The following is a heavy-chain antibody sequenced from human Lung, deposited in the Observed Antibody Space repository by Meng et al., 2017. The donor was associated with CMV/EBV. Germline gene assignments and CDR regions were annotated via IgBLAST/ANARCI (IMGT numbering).Heavy chain of an antibody. V-gene: IGHV6-1*01. D-gene: IGHD5-12*01. CDR1: GYRVFSIRCA. Sequence: SXTLSLTCGISGYRVFSIRCAWNWLRQAPSGGLEWLGRTYYRSKWFHDYAPSVKSRIIITPDTSRNQVSLQLNSLTPEDTAVYYCARVQQTSGYYFFYAMDVWGQGXTVTVSS. J-gene: IGHJ6*02. CDR2: TYYRSKWFH. CDR3: ARVQQTSGYYFFYAMDV.